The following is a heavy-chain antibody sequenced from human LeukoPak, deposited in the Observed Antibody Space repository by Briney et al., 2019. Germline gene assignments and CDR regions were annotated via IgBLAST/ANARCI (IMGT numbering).Heavy chain of an antibody. D-gene: IGHD3-22*01. CDR2: IGTAGDT. V-gene: IGHV3-13*01. Sequence: GGSLRLSCAASGFTFSSHDMHWVRQATGKGLEWVSAIGTAGDTYYPGSVKGRFTISRENAKNSLYLQMNSLRAGDTAVYYCARGALLDSSGYMNSDFDYWGQGTLVTVSS. CDR1: GFTFSSHD. CDR3: ARGALLDSSGYMNSDFDY. J-gene: IGHJ4*02.